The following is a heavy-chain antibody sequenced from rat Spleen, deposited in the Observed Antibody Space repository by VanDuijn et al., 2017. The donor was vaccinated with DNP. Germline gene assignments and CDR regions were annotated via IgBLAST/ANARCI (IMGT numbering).Heavy chain of an antibody. V-gene: IGHV5-27*01. CDR3: TTDFERGY. CDR1: GFTFRDYG. CDR2: ISTGGGTT. Sequence: EVQLVESGGGLVQPGRSMKLSCVASGFTFRDYGMAWVLQAPTKGLEWVTTISTGGGTTYYRDSVKGRFTISRDDAKSTLYLQMDSLRSEDTATYYCTTDFERGYWGQGVMVTVSS. J-gene: IGHJ2*01. D-gene: IGHD1-11*01.